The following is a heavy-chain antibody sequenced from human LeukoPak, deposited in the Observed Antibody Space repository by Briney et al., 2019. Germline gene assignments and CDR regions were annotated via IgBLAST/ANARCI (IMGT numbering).Heavy chain of an antibody. J-gene: IGHJ3*02. CDR2: IVYSGNT. Sequence: KASETLSLTCTVSGGSISSSSSYWDWIRQPPGKGLEWIGSIVYSGNTYYNPSLKSRVIISVDTSKNQFSLKLRSVTAADTAVYYCARDTRDAFDIWGQGTMVTVSS. V-gene: IGHV4-39*07. CDR3: ARDTRDAFDI. CDR1: GGSISSSSSY.